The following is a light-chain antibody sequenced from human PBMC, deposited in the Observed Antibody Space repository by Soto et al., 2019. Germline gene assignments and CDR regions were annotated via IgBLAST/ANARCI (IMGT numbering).Light chain of an antibody. V-gene: IGLV2-11*01. CDR1: SSDVGGYNY. CDR2: DVS. J-gene: IGLJ2*01. Sequence: QSALTQPRSVSGSPGQSVTISCTGTSSDVGGYNYVSWYQQHPGRAPKLMIYDVSKRPSGVPDRFSGSKSGNTASLTISGLQAEDEADYYCSSSAGSHTVVFGGGTKL. CDR3: SSSAGSHTVV.